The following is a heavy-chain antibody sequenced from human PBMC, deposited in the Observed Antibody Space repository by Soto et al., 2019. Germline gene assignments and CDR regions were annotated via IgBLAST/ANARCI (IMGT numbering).Heavy chain of an antibody. CDR1: GFTFSVYW. CDR3: ARDSGYSSVDSVNHYFDY. D-gene: IGHD5-12*01. Sequence: EVQLVESGGKVVQPGGSLRLSCVASGFTFSVYWMSWVRQAPGEGLEWVARIKFDGTGIQYEDSVKGRFSISRDNAGNSVYLQMNSLRAEDTAVYYCARDSGYSSVDSVNHYFDYWGQGALVTVTS. CDR2: IKFDGTGI. J-gene: IGHJ4*02. V-gene: IGHV3-7*01.